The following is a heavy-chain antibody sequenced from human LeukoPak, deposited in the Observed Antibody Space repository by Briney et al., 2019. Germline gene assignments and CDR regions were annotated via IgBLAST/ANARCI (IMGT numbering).Heavy chain of an antibody. CDR3: ARAGMQRGSSYFDY. CDR1: GYTFTSYA. CDR2: INAGNGNT. D-gene: IGHD2-8*01. J-gene: IGHJ4*02. Sequence: GASVKASCKASGYTFTSYAMHWVRQAPGQRLEWMGWINAGNGNTKYSQKFQGRVTITRDTSASTAYMELSSLRSEDTAVYYCARAGMQRGSSYFDYWGQGTLVTVSS. V-gene: IGHV1-3*01.